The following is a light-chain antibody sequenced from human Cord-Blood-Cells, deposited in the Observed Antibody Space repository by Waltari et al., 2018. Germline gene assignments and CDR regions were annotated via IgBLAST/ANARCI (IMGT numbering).Light chain of an antibody. CDR3: QQYDNLPLT. Sequence: VQMTRSPSSLSPSVGDRVTITCQASQDISNYLNWYQQKPGKAPKLLIYDASNLETGVPSRFSGSGSGTDFTFTISSLQPEDIATYYCQQYDNLPLTFGGGTKVEIK. CDR1: QDISNY. V-gene: IGKV1-33*01. J-gene: IGKJ4*01. CDR2: DAS.